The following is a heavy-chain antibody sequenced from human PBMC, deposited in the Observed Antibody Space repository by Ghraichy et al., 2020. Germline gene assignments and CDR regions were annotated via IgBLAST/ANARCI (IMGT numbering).Heavy chain of an antibody. CDR2: MYSGGAT. V-gene: IGHV3-53*01. J-gene: IGHJ4*02. D-gene: IGHD3-10*01. CDR1: GFAVDRNY. Sequence: GGSLRLSFAVSGFAVDRNYMTWVRQAPGKGLEWVSFMYSGGATHYTDSVTGRFIVSRDNSRNTLYLQMNSLRAEDTAIYYCARVSGELYLYSDYWGQGTPVTVSS. CDR3: ARVSGELYLYSDY.